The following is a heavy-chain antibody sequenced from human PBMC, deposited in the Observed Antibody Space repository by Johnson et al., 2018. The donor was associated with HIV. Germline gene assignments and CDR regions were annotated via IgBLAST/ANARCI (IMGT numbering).Heavy chain of an antibody. CDR2: VRHDGSNK. CDR1: GFTFNYYG. CDR3: AGGPLLWRAFDI. J-gene: IGHJ3*02. V-gene: IGHV3-30*02. Sequence: QMLLVESGGGVVQPGGSLRLSCAASGFTFNYYGIHWVRQAPGKGLEWVAFVRHDGSNKYYADSVKGRFTISRDNSKNTVYLQMSSLRTEDTAVYYCAGGPLLWRAFDIWGQGTMVSVAS. D-gene: IGHD3-10*01.